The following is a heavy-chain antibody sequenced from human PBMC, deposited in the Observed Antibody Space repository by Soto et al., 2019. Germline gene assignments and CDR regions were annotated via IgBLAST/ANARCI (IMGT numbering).Heavy chain of an antibody. J-gene: IGHJ4*02. CDR2: ISGSGGST. Sequence: PGGSLRLSCAASGFTLSSYAMSWVRQAPGKGLEWVSAISGSGGSTYYADSVKGRFTISRDNSKNTLYLQMNSLRAEDTAVYYCAKNRPSPASPDPRAMGMALYWGPGTLVTVS. D-gene: IGHD5-18*01. V-gene: IGHV3-23*01. CDR3: AKNRPSPASPDPRAMGMALY. CDR1: GFTLSSYA.